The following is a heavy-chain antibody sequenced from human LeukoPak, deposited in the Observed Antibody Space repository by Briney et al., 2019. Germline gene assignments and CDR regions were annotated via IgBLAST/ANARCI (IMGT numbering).Heavy chain of an antibody. Sequence: GASVTVSCKASGYTFTNYGISWVRQAPGQGLEWMGWIKTYNGNANYEQKLQGRVTMTTDTSTSTAYMELRSLRSDDTAVYYCARKDYGDSFDYWGQGTLVTVSS. D-gene: IGHD4-17*01. J-gene: IGHJ4*02. V-gene: IGHV1-18*01. CDR3: ARKDYGDSFDY. CDR1: GYTFTNYG. CDR2: IKTYNGNA.